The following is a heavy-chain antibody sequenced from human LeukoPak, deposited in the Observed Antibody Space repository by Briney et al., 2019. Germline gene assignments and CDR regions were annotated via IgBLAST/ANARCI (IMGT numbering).Heavy chain of an antibody. CDR3: ARDRAQADWFDP. V-gene: IGHV4-61*02. CDR1: GGSISSGSYY. J-gene: IGHJ5*02. Sequence: SETLSLTCTVSGGSISSGSYYWSWIRQPAGKGLEWIGRIYTSGSTNYNPSLKSRVTISVDTSKNQFSLKLSSVTAADTAVYYCARDRAQADWFDPWGQGTLVTVSS. D-gene: IGHD3-10*01. CDR2: IYTSGST.